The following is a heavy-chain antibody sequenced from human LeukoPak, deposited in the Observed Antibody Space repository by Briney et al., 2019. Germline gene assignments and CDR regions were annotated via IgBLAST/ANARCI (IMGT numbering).Heavy chain of an antibody. V-gene: IGHV3-33*01. CDR2: IRYDGSNK. Sequence: TGGSLRLSCAASGFTFSSYGMHWVRQAPGKGLEWVAVIRYDGSNKYYADSVKGRFTISRDNSKNTLYLQMNSLRAEDTAVYYCARDPGGIAVAGTDYWGQGTLVTVSS. CDR3: ARDPGGIAVAGTDY. J-gene: IGHJ4*02. D-gene: IGHD6-19*01. CDR1: GFTFSSYG.